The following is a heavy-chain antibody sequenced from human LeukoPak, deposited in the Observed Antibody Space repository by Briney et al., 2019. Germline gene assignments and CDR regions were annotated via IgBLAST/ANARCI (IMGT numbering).Heavy chain of an antibody. CDR1: GYTFTGYY. CDR3: AREGGVYSSPIDY. CDR2: INPNSGGT. Sequence: ASVKVSCKASGYTFTGYYMHWVRQAPGQGLEWMGRINPNSGGTNYAQKFQGRVTMTRDTSISTAYMELSRLRSDDTAVYYCAREGGVYSSPIDYWGQGTLVTVSS. V-gene: IGHV1-2*06. D-gene: IGHD6-13*01. J-gene: IGHJ4*02.